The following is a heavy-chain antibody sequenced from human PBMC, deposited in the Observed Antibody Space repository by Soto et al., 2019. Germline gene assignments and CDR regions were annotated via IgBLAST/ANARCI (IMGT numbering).Heavy chain of an antibody. CDR3: VGSGYDSFPFDY. CDR2: ISSSSSYI. D-gene: IGHD5-12*01. Sequence: PGGSLRLSCAASGFTFSSYSMNWVRQAPGKGLEWVSSISSSSSYIYYADSVKGRFTTSRDNAKNSLYLQMNSLRAEDTAVYYCVGSGYDSFPFDYWGQGTLVTVSS. V-gene: IGHV3-21*01. J-gene: IGHJ4*02. CDR1: GFTFSSYS.